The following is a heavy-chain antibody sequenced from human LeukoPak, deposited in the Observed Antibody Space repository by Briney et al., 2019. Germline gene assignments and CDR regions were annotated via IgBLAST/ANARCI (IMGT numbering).Heavy chain of an antibody. J-gene: IGHJ4*02. CDR3: TTGAGDYGNDY. D-gene: IGHD4-17*01. CDR1: GLTFSNAW. CDR2: IKSKTDGGTT. V-gene: IGHV3-15*01. Sequence: PGGSLRLSCAASGLTFSNAWMSWVGQAPGKGLEWVGRIKSKTDGGTTDYAAPVKGRFTISRDDSKNTLYLQMNSLKTEDTAVYYCTTGAGDYGNDYWGQGTLVTVSS.